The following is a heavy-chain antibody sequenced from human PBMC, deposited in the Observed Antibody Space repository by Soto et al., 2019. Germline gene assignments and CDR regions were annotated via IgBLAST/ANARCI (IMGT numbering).Heavy chain of an antibody. D-gene: IGHD1-1*01. V-gene: IGHV3-30-3*01. CDR1: GFTFSSYV. CDR3: ARTPNWYYFDY. Sequence: VQLVESGGGVVQPGRSLRLSCAASGFTFSSYVMHWVRQAPGKGLEWVAVISYDGSNKYYADSVKGRFTISRDNSKNTLYLQMNSLRAEDTAVYYCARTPNWYYFDYWGQGTLVTVSS. J-gene: IGHJ4*02. CDR2: ISYDGSNK.